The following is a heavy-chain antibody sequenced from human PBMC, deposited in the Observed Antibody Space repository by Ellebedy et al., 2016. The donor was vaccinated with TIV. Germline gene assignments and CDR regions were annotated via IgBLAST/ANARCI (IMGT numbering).Heavy chain of an antibody. J-gene: IGHJ3*01. D-gene: IGHD3-22*01. Sequence: SETLSLTCTVSGGSIRSSDFWGWIRQPPGKGLEWIGSMHFTGNTHDNPSLKSRVTMSINTAKNQFSLKVTSVTAADTAVYYCARHGPQWFDAFDLWGPGTLVTVSS. V-gene: IGHV4-39*01. CDR3: ARHGPQWFDAFDL. CDR2: MHFTGNT. CDR1: GGSIRSSDF.